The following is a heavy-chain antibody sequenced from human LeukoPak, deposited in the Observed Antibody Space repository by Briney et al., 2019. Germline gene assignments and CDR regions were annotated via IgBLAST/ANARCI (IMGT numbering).Heavy chain of an antibody. CDR2: IAYDGSNK. J-gene: IGHJ4*02. CDR3: AKEKGEDTAYPLWDY. D-gene: IGHD5-18*01. CDR1: GFTFRTHG. Sequence: GGSLRLSCAASGFTFRTHGMQWVRQAPGKGLEWVAIIAYDGSNKYYADSVMGRFTISRDNSKKTLYLQMNNLRAEDTAVYYCAKEKGEDTAYPLWDYWGQGTLVTVSS. V-gene: IGHV3-30*18.